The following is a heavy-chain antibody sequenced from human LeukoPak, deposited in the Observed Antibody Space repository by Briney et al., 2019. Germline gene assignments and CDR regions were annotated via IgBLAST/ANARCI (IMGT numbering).Heavy chain of an antibody. CDR1: GYTFTSHG. V-gene: IGHV1-18*01. Sequence: ASVKVSCKASGYTFTSHGISWVRQAPGQGFEWMGWISTYNGNTNYAQKLQGRVSMTTDTSTSTAYMDLRSLRSDDTAVYYCARSYSYGFDYWGQGTLVTVSS. CDR3: ARSYSYGFDY. J-gene: IGHJ4*02. CDR2: ISTYNGNT. D-gene: IGHD5-18*01.